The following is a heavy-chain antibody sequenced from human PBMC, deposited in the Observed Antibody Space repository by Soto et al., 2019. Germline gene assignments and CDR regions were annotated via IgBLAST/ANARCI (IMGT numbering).Heavy chain of an antibody. D-gene: IGHD4-17*01. CDR3: ARDGDRDYGEKGALFYMDV. CDR2: INPSGGST. CDR1: GYTFTSYY. V-gene: IGHV1-46*03. J-gene: IGHJ6*03. Sequence: ASVKVSCKASGYTFTSYYMHWVRQAPGQGLEWMGIINPSGGSTSYAQKFQGRVTMTRDTSTSTVYMELSSLRSEDTAVYYCARDGDRDYGEKGALFYMDVWGKGTTVTVSS.